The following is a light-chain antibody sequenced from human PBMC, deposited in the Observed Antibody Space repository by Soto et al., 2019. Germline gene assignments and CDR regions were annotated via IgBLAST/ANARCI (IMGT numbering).Light chain of an antibody. J-gene: IGLJ2*01. Sequence: QLVLTQSPSASASLGASVKLTCTLSSGHSSYAIAWHQQQPDKGPRYLMKLSSDGRHSKGDGIPDRFSGSSSGTERYLTISSLQSEDEADYYCQTWDTGARVVFGGGTKVTVL. CDR2: LSSDGRH. CDR1: SGHSSYA. V-gene: IGLV4-69*01. CDR3: QTWDTGARVV.